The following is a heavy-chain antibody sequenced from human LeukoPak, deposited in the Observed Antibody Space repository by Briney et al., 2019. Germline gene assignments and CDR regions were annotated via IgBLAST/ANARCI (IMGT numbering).Heavy chain of an antibody. CDR2: INSDGSST. CDR1: GFTFSSYW. J-gene: IGHJ3*02. Sequence: PGGSLRLSCAASGFTFSSYWMHWVRHAPGKGLVWVSRINSDGSSTSYADSVKGRFTISRDNAKNTLYLQMNSLRAEDTAVYYCARVPPGDAFDIWGQGTMVTVSS. V-gene: IGHV3-74*01. CDR3: ARVPPGDAFDI.